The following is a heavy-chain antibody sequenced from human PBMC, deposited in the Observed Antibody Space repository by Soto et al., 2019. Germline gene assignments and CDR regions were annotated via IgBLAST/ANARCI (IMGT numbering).Heavy chain of an antibody. Sequence: QVQLVQSGAEVKKPGSSVNVSCKAPGGTISSYAISWVRQAPGQGLEWMGGIIPIFGTANYAQKFQGRVTITADESTSTAYMELSSLRSEDTAVYYCERGVGIPYGMDVWGQGTTVTVSS. CDR3: ERGVGIPYGMDV. D-gene: IGHD1-20*01. J-gene: IGHJ6*02. V-gene: IGHV1-69*01. CDR1: GGTISSYA. CDR2: IIPIFGTA.